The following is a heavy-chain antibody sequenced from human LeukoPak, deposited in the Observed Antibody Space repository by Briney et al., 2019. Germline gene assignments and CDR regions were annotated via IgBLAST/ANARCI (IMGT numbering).Heavy chain of an antibody. V-gene: IGHV4-34*01. CDR1: GGSFSGYY. CDR2: INHSGST. Sequence: SETLSLTCAVYGGSFSGYYWSWIRQPPGKGLEWIGEINHSGSTNYNPSLKSRVTISVDTSKNQFSLKLSSVTAADTAVYYCARLGPRRTYYYGSGSYLGFDYWGQGTLVTVSS. CDR3: ARLGPRRTYYYGSGSYLGFDY. J-gene: IGHJ4*02. D-gene: IGHD3-10*01.